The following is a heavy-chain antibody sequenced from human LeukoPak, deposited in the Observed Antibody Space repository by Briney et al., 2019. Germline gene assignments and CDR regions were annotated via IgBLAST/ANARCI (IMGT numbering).Heavy chain of an antibody. J-gene: IGHJ5*02. CDR2: NYYSGST. V-gene: IGHV4-59*01. Sequence: PSETLSLTCTVSGGSISSYYWSWIRQPPGKGLEWIGYNYYSGSTNYNPSLKSRVTISVDTSKNQFSLKLSSVTAADTAVYYCARLTGQLRFGWFDPWGQGTLVTVSS. CDR3: ARLTGQLRFGWFDP. CDR1: GGSISSYY. D-gene: IGHD3-3*01.